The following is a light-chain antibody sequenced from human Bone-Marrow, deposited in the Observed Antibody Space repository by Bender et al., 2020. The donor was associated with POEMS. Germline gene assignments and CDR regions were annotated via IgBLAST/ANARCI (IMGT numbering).Light chain of an antibody. CDR2: EDD. J-gene: IGLJ1*01. CDR1: SSYVANYNL. Sequence: QSALTQPASVSGSPGQSITISCTGTSSYVANYNLVSWYQHHPGKAPKLMIYEDDKRPSVVSNRFSGSKSGNTASLTISGLQAEDEANYYCFSYAGTNTFLFGTGTKVTVL. V-gene: IGLV2-23*02. CDR3: FSYAGTNTFL.